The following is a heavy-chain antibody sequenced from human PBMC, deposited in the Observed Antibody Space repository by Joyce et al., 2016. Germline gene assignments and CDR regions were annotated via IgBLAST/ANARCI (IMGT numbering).Heavy chain of an antibody. CDR2: INRDSNVT. CDR3: VRKNGGDSPFDY. D-gene: IGHD3-16*01. Sequence: EVQLLESGGGLVQPGGSLRLSCEASGFTFNTYVMGWFRQPPGRGLGWVSNINRDSNVTNYADSVKGRFTISRDNSKNTLYLQMSSLRAEDTAVFYCVRKNGGDSPFDYWGQGTLVTVSS. J-gene: IGHJ4*02. CDR1: GFTFNTYV. V-gene: IGHV3-23*01.